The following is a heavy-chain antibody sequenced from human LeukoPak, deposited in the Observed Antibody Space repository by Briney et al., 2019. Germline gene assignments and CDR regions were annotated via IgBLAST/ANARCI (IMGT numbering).Heavy chain of an antibody. CDR2: IYPGDSDT. Sequence: GESLKISCKGSGYSFASYWIGWVRQMPGKGPEYMGIIYPGDSDTRYSPSFQGQVTISADKSISTAYLQWSSLKASDTAMYYCARQSRAAAETDYWGQGTLVTVSS. CDR3: ARQSRAAAETDY. CDR1: GYSFASYW. V-gene: IGHV5-51*01. J-gene: IGHJ4*02. D-gene: IGHD6-13*01.